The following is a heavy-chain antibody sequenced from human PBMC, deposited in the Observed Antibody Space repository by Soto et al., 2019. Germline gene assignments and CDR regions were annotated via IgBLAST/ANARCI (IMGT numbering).Heavy chain of an antibody. CDR1: GGSISSGCYY. CDR2: IYYSGST. D-gene: IGHD5-18*01. Sequence: SETLSLTCTVSGGSISSGCYYWSWIRQHPGKGLEWIGHIYYSGSTYYNPALKSRVTISVDTSKSQFSLKLSSVTAADTAVYYCAKDSGYNYGYFRWFDPWGQGTLVTVSS. CDR3: AKDSGYNYGYFRWFDP. J-gene: IGHJ5*02. V-gene: IGHV4-61*01.